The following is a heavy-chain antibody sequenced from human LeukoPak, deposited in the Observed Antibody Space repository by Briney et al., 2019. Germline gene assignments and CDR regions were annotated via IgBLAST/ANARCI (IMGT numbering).Heavy chain of an antibody. CDR1: GGSISSSSYY. V-gene: IGHV4-39*07. CDR2: IYYSGST. CDR3: AGIAVAGTYY. Sequence: PSETLSLTCTVSGGSISSSSYYWGWIRHPPWKGLDWITSIYYSGSTYYNPSLKTPFIISVDTYKNQFSLKLRSVYDADTAVYYCAGIAVAGTYYWGQGTLVTVSS. D-gene: IGHD6-19*01. J-gene: IGHJ4*02.